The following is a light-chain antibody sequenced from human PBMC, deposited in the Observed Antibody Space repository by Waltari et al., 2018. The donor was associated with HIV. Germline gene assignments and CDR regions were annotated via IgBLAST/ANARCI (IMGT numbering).Light chain of an antibody. CDR3: QQRSTWPRT. V-gene: IGKV3-11*01. J-gene: IGKJ3*01. CDR1: QSVSSY. CDR2: DVS. Sequence: EVALTQSPAPMPLSPGERATLSCRASQSVSSYLAWYQQKPGQAPRLLIYDVSNRATGIPARFSGSGSGTDFTLTISSLEPEDFAVYYCQQRSTWPRTFGPGTKVDIK.